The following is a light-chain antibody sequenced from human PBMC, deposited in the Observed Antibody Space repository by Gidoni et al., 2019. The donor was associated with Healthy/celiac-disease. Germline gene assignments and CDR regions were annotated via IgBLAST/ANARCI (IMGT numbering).Light chain of an antibody. V-gene: IGKV1-39*01. CDR1: QSISSY. CDR3: QQSYSTPS. J-gene: IGKJ4*01. CDR2: AAS. Sequence: DIQMTQSPSSLSASVGDRVTIPCRASQSISSYLNWYQQKPVKAPKLLIYAASSLQSGVPSRFSGSGSGTDFTLTISSLQPEDFATYYCQQSYSTPSFGGGTKVEIK.